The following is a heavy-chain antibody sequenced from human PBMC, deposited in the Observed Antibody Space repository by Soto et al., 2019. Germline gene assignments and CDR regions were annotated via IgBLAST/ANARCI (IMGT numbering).Heavy chain of an antibody. CDR2: IYYSGST. CDR3: ARGYDFWSGYWTRYYYYGMDV. CDR1: GGSISSGGYY. J-gene: IGHJ6*02. D-gene: IGHD3-3*01. Sequence: LSLTCTVSGGSISSGGYYWSWIRQHPGKGLEWIGYIYYSGSTYYNPSLKSRVTISVDTSKNQFSLKLSSVTAADTAVYYCARGYDFWSGYWTRYYYYGMDVWGQGTTVTVSS. V-gene: IGHV4-31*03.